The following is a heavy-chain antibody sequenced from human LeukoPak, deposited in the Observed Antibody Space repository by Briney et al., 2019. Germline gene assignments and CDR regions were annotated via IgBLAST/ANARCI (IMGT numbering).Heavy chain of an antibody. Sequence: ASVKVSCKASGGTFSSYAISWVRQAPGQGLEWMGGIIPIFGTANYAQKFQGRVTITADESTSTAYMELSSLRSEDTAVYYCARDRGYCSSTSCYPSFDYWGQGTLVTVSS. J-gene: IGHJ4*02. CDR3: ARDRGYCSSTSCYPSFDY. D-gene: IGHD2-2*03. CDR1: GGTFSSYA. V-gene: IGHV1-69*13. CDR2: IIPIFGTA.